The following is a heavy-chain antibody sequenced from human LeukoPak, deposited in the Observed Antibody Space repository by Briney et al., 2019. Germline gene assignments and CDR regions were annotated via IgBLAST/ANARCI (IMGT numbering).Heavy chain of an antibody. D-gene: IGHD5-18*01. CDR2: VYSSGRT. V-gene: IGHV4-4*07. Sequence: SETLSLTCTVSGASISAYHWSWIRQPAGKGLEWIGRVYSSGRTNYIPSLKSRLTMSVDTSKNQFSLKLNSVTAADTAVYYCARDYSYPDYWGQGTLVTVSS. CDR3: ARDYSYPDY. CDR1: GASISAYH. J-gene: IGHJ4*02.